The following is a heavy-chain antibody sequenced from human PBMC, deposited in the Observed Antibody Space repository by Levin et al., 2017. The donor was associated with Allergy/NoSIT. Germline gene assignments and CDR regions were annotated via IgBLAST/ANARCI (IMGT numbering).Heavy chain of an antibody. CDR2: ISYDGSNK. J-gene: IGHJ3*02. CDR3: ARDILTGYYRRVPAGDAFDI. CDR1: GFTFSSYA. Sequence: GGSLRLSCAASGFTFSSYAMHWVRQAPGKGLEWVAVISYDGSNKYYADSVKGRFTISSDNSKNTLYLQMNSLRAEDTAVYYCARDILTGYYRRVPAGDAFDIWGQGTMVTVSS. V-gene: IGHV3-30-3*01. D-gene: IGHD3-9*01.